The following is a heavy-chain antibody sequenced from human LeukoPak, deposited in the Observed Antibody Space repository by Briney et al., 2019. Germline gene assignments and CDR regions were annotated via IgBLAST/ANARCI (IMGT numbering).Heavy chain of an antibody. D-gene: IGHD2-15*01. V-gene: IGHV1-69*06. CDR2: IIPMFDTA. CDR3: ASNDIVVVVAAIPGYYYYMDV. J-gene: IGHJ6*03. CDR1: GGTFSGYA. Sequence: ASVKVSCKASGGTFSGYAISWVRQAPGQGLEWMGGIIPMFDTASYAQKFQGRVTITADISTSTAYMELSSLRSEDTAIYYCASNDIVVVVAAIPGYYYYMDVWGKGTTVIVSS.